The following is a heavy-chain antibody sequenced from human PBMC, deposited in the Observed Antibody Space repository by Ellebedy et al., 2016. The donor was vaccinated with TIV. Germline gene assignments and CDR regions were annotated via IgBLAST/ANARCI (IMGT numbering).Heavy chain of an antibody. V-gene: IGHV1-18*01. D-gene: IGHD3-22*01. CDR1: GYTFTSYG. Sequence: ASVKVSCXASGYTFTSYGISWVRQAPGQGLEWMGWIRPNNYKAKYPQNFQGRVTMTTDTSTSTAYMELRSLRSDDTAVYYCARRGYFDSTGYYGYWGQGTLITVSS. J-gene: IGHJ4*02. CDR2: IRPNNYKA. CDR3: ARRGYFDSTGYYGY.